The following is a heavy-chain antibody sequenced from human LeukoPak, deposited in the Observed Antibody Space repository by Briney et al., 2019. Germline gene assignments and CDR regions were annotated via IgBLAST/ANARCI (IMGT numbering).Heavy chain of an antibody. D-gene: IGHD1-26*01. CDR2: IRSKAYGGTT. CDR3: TRDWELDYYYYGMDV. J-gene: IGHJ6*02. Sequence: HPGRSLRLSCTASGFTFGDYAMSWVRQAPGKGLEWVGFIRSKAYGGTTEYAASVKGRFTISRDDSKSIAYLQTNSLKTEDTAVYYCTRDWELDYYYYGMDVWGQGTTVTVSS. CDR1: GFTFGDYA. V-gene: IGHV3-49*04.